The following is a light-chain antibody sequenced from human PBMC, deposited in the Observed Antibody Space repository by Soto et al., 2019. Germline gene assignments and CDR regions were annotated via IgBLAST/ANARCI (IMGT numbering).Light chain of an antibody. Sequence: QSALTQPASVSGSPGQSITISCTGTSSDVGGYRYVSWFQHLPGKAPKLIIYEVSNWPSGVSDRFSGSKSGNTASLTISGLQAEDEADYYCTSYTSSSTPYVFGTGTKLTVL. CDR1: SSDVGGYRY. CDR3: TSYTSSSTPYV. J-gene: IGLJ1*01. CDR2: EVS. V-gene: IGLV2-14*01.